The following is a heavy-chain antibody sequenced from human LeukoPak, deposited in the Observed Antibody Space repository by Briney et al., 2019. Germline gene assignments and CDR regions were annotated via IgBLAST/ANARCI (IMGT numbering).Heavy chain of an antibody. J-gene: IGHJ4*02. V-gene: IGHV3-30*18. Sequence: PGGSLRLSCAASGFTFSSYGMHWVRQAPGKGLEWVAVISYDGSNKYYADSVKGRFTISRDNSKNTLYLQMNSLRAEDTAVYYCAKDWGSAAGFYWGQGTLVTVSS. CDR3: AKDWGSAAGFY. D-gene: IGHD6-13*01. CDR1: GFTFSSYG. CDR2: ISYDGSNK.